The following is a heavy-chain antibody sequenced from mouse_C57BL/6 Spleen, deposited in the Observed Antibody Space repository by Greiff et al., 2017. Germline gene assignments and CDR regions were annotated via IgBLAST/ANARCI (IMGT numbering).Heavy chain of an antibody. Sequence: QVQLQQPGAELVKPGASVTMSCKASGYTFTSYWITWVKQRPGQGLEWIGDIYPGSGSTNYNEKFKSKATLTVDPSSSTAYMQLSSLTSEDSAVYYWERHDYYGSSPYARDYWGQGTSVTVSS. D-gene: IGHD1-1*01. CDR1: GYTFTSYW. CDR2: IYPGSGST. J-gene: IGHJ4*01. V-gene: IGHV1-55*01. CDR3: ERHDYYGSSPYARDY.